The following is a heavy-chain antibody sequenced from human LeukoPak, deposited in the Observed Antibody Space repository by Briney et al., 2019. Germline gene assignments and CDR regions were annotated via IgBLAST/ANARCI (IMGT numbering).Heavy chain of an antibody. CDR2: IYSGGST. J-gene: IGHJ4*02. V-gene: IGHV3-53*01. Sequence: AGGSLRLSCAASGFTVSSNYMSWVRQAPGKGLEWVSVIYSGGSTYYADSVKGRFTISRDNSKNTLYLQMNSLRAEDTAVYYCASHDSSGYYEDYWGQGTLVTVSS. D-gene: IGHD3-22*01. CDR3: ASHDSSGYYEDY. CDR1: GFTVSSNY.